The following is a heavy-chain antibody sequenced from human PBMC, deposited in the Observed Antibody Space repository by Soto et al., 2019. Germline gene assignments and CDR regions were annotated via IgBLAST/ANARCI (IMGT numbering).Heavy chain of an antibody. Sequence: GGPLTLSCSASGFTFSSYAMHWVRQAPGKGLEYVSAISSNGGSTYYADFVKGRFTISKDTPKNTLQHQNCSPRAEDTAVYYGVKELCVAGTGLFDPWGQGTLVTVS. CDR1: GFTFSSYA. J-gene: IGHJ5*02. V-gene: IGHV3-64D*06. D-gene: IGHD6-19*01. CDR3: VKELCVAGTGLFDP. CDR2: ISSNGGST.